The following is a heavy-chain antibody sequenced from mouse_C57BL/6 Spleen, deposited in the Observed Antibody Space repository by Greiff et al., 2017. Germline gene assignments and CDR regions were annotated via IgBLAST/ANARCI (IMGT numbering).Heavy chain of an antibody. J-gene: IGHJ1*03. CDR3: ARGTTTVVARYFDV. CDR2: IDPSDSYT. D-gene: IGHD1-1*01. Sequence: VQLQQPGAELVKPGASVKLSCKASGYTFTSYWMQWVKQRPGQGLEWIGEIDPSDSYTNYNQKFKGKATLTVDPSSSTAYMQLSSLTSEDYAVYYCARGTTTVVARYFDVWGTGTTVTVSS. V-gene: IGHV1-50*01. CDR1: GYTFTSYW.